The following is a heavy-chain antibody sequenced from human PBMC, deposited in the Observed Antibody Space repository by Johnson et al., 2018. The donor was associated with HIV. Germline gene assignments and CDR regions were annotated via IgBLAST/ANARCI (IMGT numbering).Heavy chain of an antibody. Sequence: VQLVESGGGLVQPGGSLRLSCAASGFTFSSYAMSWVRQAPGKGLEWVANIKQDGSEKYYVDSVKGRFTISRDNAKNSLYLQMNSLRAEDTAVYYCARLAAAGTNDAFDIWGQGTMVTVSS. CDR1: GFTFSSYA. CDR2: IKQDGSEK. D-gene: IGHD6-13*01. CDR3: ARLAAAGTNDAFDI. V-gene: IGHV3-7*03. J-gene: IGHJ3*02.